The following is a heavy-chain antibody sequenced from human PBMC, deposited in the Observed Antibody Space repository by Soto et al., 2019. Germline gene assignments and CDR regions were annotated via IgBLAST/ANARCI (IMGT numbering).Heavy chain of an antibody. CDR1: GVSISSGRDY. J-gene: IGHJ5*02. V-gene: IGHV4-39*01. D-gene: IGHD2-15*01. Sequence: HLQMHESRPQLVKPSETLSLTPTVSGVSISSGRDYWGWIRQPPGKGLEWVVSIYYSGSTYSNPSLRSRVTIFVDTSKNQFSLRLSSVTAADTAVYYCARHSDCSGGSCYSEYFAVGNWFDPWGQGTLVTVSS. CDR2: IYYSGST. CDR3: ARHSDCSGGSCYSEYFAVGNWFDP.